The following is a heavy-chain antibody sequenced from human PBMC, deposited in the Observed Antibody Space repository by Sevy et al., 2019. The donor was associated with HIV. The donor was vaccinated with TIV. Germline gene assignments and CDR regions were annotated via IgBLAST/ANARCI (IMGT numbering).Heavy chain of an antibody. V-gene: IGHV1-8*02. D-gene: IGHD3-3*01. Sequence: ASVKVSCKGSGDTFTTYDINWVRQAPGQGLEWMGWMSPKSGNKGFAQRFQGRLTMTRDTSISTAYMELSSLKSEDTAVNYCASGGSGDVWHYEYYYYGMDVWGQGTTVTVSS. J-gene: IGHJ6*02. CDR3: ASGGSGDVWHYEYYYYGMDV. CDR2: MSPKSGNK. CDR1: GDTFTTYD.